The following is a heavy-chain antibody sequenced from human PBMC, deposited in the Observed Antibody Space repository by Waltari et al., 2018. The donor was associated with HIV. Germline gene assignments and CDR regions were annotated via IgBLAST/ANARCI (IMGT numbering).Heavy chain of an antibody. D-gene: IGHD2-8*01. CDR2: LYYTGST. CDR1: GGSISSGGYY. Sequence: QVQLQESGPGLVKPSQTLSLTCTVSGGSISSGGYYWSWIRQHPGKGLEWIGYLYYTGSTYYNPSLKGRVTISVDTSKNQFSLKLSSVTAADTAVYYCARDPLCTNGVCYKFDPWGQGTLVTVSS. J-gene: IGHJ5*02. CDR3: ARDPLCTNGVCYKFDP. V-gene: IGHV4-31*03.